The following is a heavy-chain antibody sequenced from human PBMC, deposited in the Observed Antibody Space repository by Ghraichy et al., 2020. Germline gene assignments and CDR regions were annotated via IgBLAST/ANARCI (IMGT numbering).Heavy chain of an antibody. V-gene: IGHV3-15*01. CDR3: TTEMAFGGVIASDAFDI. Sequence: GGSLRLSCAASGFTFSNAWMSWVRQAPGKGLEWVGRIKSKTDGGTTDYAAPVKGRFTISRDDSKNTLYLQMNSLKTEDTAVYYCTTEMAFGGVIASDAFDIWGQGTMVTVSS. D-gene: IGHD3-16*02. CDR1: GFTFSNAW. CDR2: IKSKTDGGTT. J-gene: IGHJ3*02.